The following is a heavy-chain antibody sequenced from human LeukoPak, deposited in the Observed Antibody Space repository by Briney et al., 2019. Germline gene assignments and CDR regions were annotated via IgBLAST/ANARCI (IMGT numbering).Heavy chain of an antibody. J-gene: IGHJ5*02. D-gene: IGHD1-26*01. Sequence: SVKVSCKASGFTFTSSAMQWVRQARGQRLEWIGWIVVGSGNTNYAQKFQERVTITRDMSTSTAYMELGSLRSEDTAVYYCAREGWELLPGWFDPWGQGTLVTVSS. CDR1: GFTFTSSA. CDR3: AREGWELLPGWFDP. CDR2: IVVGSGNT. V-gene: IGHV1-58*02.